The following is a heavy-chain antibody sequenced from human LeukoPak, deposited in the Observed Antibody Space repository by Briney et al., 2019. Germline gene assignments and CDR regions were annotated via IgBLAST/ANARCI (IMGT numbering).Heavy chain of an antibody. CDR3: ARDSFGNTYFDY. D-gene: IGHD3-3*01. J-gene: IGHJ4*02. CDR1: GFTFNSYA. CDR2: ISYDGRNQ. V-gene: IGHV3-30*04. Sequence: GGSLRLSCAASGFTFNSYAMPWVRQAPGKGLEWVAIISYDGRNQYYADSVKGRFTISRDNSKNTLYLQMNSLSSEDTAVYYCARDSFGNTYFDYWGQGTLVTVSS.